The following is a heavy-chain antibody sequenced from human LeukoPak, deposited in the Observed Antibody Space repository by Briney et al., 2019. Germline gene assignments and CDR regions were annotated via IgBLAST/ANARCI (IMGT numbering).Heavy chain of an antibody. V-gene: IGHV3-11*03. D-gene: IGHD3-10*01. CDR2: ISSTTSYT. Sequence: PGGSLRLSCAASGXTFSDYYMSWIRQAPGKGLESLSYISSTTSYTDYADSVKGRFTISRDNAKNSLYLQMNSLRAEDTAVYYCARSSYTSGSSYFDYWGQGTQVTVSA. J-gene: IGHJ4*02. CDR1: GXTFSDYY. CDR3: ARSSYTSGSSYFDY.